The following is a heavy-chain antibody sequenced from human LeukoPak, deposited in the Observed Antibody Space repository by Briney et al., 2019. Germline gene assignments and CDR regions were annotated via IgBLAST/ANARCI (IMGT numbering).Heavy chain of an antibody. CDR3: ARDGVLRYFDWYLYYFDY. J-gene: IGHJ4*02. D-gene: IGHD3-9*01. Sequence: GASVKVSCKASGGTFSSYAISWVRQAPGQGLEWMGGIIPIFGTANYAQKFQGRVTITADESTSTAYMELSSLRSEDTAVYYCARDGVLRYFDWYLYYFDYWGQGTLVTVSS. CDR1: GGTFSSYA. CDR2: IIPIFGTA. V-gene: IGHV1-69*13.